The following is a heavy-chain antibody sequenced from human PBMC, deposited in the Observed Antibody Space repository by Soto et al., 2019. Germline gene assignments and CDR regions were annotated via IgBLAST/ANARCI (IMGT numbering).Heavy chain of an antibody. D-gene: IGHD3-3*01. J-gene: IGHJ5*02. CDR3: ARTADYYDFWSGIQAGSSWFDP. CDR2: IYHGGST. Sequence: SETLSLTCAVSGYSISSGYYWGWLRQPPGKGLEWIGSIYHGGSTYYNPSLNSRVTLSIDMTNNHVSLILNSVTAADTAVYYCARTADYYDFWSGIQAGSSWFDPWGQGTLVTVSS. CDR1: GYSISSGYY. V-gene: IGHV4-38-2*01.